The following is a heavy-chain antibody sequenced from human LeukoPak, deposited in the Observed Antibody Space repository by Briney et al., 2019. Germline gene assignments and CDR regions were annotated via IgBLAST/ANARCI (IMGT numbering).Heavy chain of an antibody. CDR1: GYTLTELS. J-gene: IGHJ3*02. CDR3: ARGRNVLRFLEWLSDAFDI. Sequence: ASVKVSCKVSGYTLTELSMHWVRQAPGKGLEWMGGFDPEDGETIYAQKLQGRVTMTTDTSTSTAYMELRSLRSDDTAVYYCARGRNVLRFLEWLSDAFDIWGQGTMVTVSS. CDR2: FDPEDGET. V-gene: IGHV1-24*01. D-gene: IGHD3-3*01.